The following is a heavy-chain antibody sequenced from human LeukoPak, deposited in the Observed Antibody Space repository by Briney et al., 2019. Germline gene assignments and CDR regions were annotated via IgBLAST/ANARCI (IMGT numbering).Heavy chain of an antibody. Sequence: RALRLSCAASGFTFSSYGMHWVRQAPGKGLEWVAVIWYDGSNKYYADSVKGRFTISRDNSKNTLYLQMNSLRAEDTAVYYCARDYGDYYFDYWGQGTLVTVSS. CDR1: GFTFSSYG. J-gene: IGHJ4*02. V-gene: IGHV3-33*01. CDR2: IWYDGSNK. CDR3: ARDYGDYYFDY. D-gene: IGHD4-17*01.